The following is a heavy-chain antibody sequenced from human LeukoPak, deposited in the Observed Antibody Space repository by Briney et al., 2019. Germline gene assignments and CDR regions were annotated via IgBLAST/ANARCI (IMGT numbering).Heavy chain of an antibody. V-gene: IGHV4-34*01. CDR3: ARDTSRKRGYSYGFVPYGMDV. CDR1: GGSFSGYY. D-gene: IGHD5-18*01. CDR2: INHSGST. Sequence: PSETLSLTCAVYGGSFSGYYWSWIRQPPGKGLEWIGEINHSGSTNYNPSLKSRVTISVDTSKNQFSLKLSSVTAADTAVYYCARDTSRKRGYSYGFVPYGMDVWGQGTTVTVSS. J-gene: IGHJ6*02.